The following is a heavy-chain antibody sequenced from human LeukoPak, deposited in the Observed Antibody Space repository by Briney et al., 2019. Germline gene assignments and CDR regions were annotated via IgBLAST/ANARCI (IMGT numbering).Heavy chain of an antibody. D-gene: IGHD2-15*01. J-gene: IGHJ4*02. V-gene: IGHV3-30-3*01. Sequence: GGSLRLSCAASGFTFSSYAMHWVRQAPGKGLEWVAVISYDGSNKYYADSMKGRFTISRDNSKNTLYLQMNSLRAEDTAVYYCARDPYCSGGSCYPDYWGQGTLVTVSS. CDR1: GFTFSSYA. CDR2: ISYDGSNK. CDR3: ARDPYCSGGSCYPDY.